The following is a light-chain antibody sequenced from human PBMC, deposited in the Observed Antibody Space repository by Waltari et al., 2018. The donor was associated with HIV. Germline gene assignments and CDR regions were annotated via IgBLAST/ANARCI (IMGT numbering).Light chain of an antibody. J-gene: IGKJ4*01. CDR1: HSVLSRSNNENC. CDR3: QQYFSTPPVT. Sequence: DIVLTQSPDSLAVSLGERATLSCKSSHSVLSRSNNENCLAWYQQKPGQPPKLLIYWASTRESGVPDRFSGSGSGTDFTLTITSLQAEDVAVYYCQQYFSTPPVTFGGGTKVEIK. V-gene: IGKV4-1*01. CDR2: WAS.